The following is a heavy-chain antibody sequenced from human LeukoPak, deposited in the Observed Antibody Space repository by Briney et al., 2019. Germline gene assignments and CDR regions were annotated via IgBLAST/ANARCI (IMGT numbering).Heavy chain of an antibody. J-gene: IGHJ4*02. Sequence: ASVKVSCKASGYTFTSYAMHWVRQAPGQRLEWMGWINAGNGNTKYSQKFQGRVTITRDTSASTAYMELSSLRSEDTAVYYCARGPPYSYGYEEFDYWGQGGLVTVYS. CDR3: ARGPPYSYGYEEFDY. V-gene: IGHV1-3*01. CDR2: INAGNGNT. D-gene: IGHD5-18*01. CDR1: GYTFTSYA.